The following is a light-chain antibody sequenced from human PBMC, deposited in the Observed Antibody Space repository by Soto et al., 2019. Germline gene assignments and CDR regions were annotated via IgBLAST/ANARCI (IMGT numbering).Light chain of an antibody. J-gene: IGKJ3*01. CDR3: QQADSFPFT. CDR1: QDIGTW. Sequence: DIPLTQSPSSVSASVGDRVTITCRASQDIGTWLAWYQQKPGKAPTLLIYVASILQSGVPSRFSGAGSGTDFNLTITILQPEDFATYHCQQADSFPFTFGPGTKVDFK. V-gene: IGKV1-12*01. CDR2: VAS.